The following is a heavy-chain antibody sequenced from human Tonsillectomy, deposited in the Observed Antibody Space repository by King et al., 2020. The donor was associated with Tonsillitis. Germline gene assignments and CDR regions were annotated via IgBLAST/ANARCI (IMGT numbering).Heavy chain of an antibody. CDR1: GGSISSGSYC. CDR3: ARTGYSSGWPMDY. D-gene: IGHD6-19*01. Sequence: VQLQESGPGLVKPSQTLSLTCTVSGGSISSGSYCWSWIRQPAGKGLEWIGRIYTSGSTKYNPSLKSRVTISGDTSKNQFSLKLSSLTAADTAVYYCARTGYSSGWPMDYWGQGTLVTVSS. V-gene: IGHV4-61*02. CDR2: IYTSGST. J-gene: IGHJ4*02.